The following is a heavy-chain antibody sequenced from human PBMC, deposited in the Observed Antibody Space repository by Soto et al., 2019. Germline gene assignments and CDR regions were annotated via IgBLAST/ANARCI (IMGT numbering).Heavy chain of an antibody. D-gene: IGHD1-1*01. J-gene: IGHJ5*02. CDR2: IYATGAT. Sequence: SETLSLTCTVSGASISGFYWSWFRKSAGKGLEWIGRIYATGATDYNPSLKSRVMMSVDTSKKQFSLKLRSVTAADTAVYYCVRDGTKTLRDWFDPWGQG. V-gene: IGHV4-4*07. CDR3: VRDGTKTLRDWFDP. CDR1: GASISGFY.